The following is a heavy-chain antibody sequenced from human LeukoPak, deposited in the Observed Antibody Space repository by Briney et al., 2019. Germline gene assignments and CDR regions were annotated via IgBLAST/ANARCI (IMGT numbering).Heavy chain of an antibody. D-gene: IGHD6-13*01. CDR3: ANPPAAAVSYYFDY. Sequence: PGGSLRLSCAASGFTFSTYAMSWVRQAPGKGLEWVSGISASGGTTYYADSVKGRFTISRDNSKNTLYLQMNSLRAEDTAVYYCANPPAAAVSYYFDYWGQGTLVTVSS. CDR1: GFTFSTYA. J-gene: IGHJ4*02. CDR2: ISASGGTT. V-gene: IGHV3-23*01.